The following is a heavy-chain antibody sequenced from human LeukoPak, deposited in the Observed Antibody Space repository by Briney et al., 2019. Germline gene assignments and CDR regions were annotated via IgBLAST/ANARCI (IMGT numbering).Heavy chain of an antibody. V-gene: IGHV3-23*01. CDR3: ADSNYWYPVDY. Sequence: PGGSLRLSCAASGFPLISNHMNWVRQAPGKGLEWVSSITGSGDSTYYADSVKGRFTISRDNSKNTLYLQMNSLRAEDTAVYYCADSNYWYPVDYWGQGTLVTVSS. J-gene: IGHJ4*02. D-gene: IGHD4-11*01. CDR2: ITGSGDST. CDR1: GFPLISNH.